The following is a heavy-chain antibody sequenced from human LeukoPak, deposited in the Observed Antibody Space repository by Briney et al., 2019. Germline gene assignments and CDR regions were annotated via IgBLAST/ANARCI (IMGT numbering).Heavy chain of an antibody. CDR3: ARDGGYSYYYYYMDV. Sequence: ASVKVSCKASGYTFTSYYMHWVRQAPGQGLEWMGIINPSGGSTSYAQKFQDRVTMTRDTSTSTVYMELSSLRSEDTAVHYCARDGGYSYYYYYMDVWGKGTTVTVSS. V-gene: IGHV1-46*01. CDR1: GYTFTSYY. J-gene: IGHJ6*03. CDR2: INPSGGST. D-gene: IGHD5-18*01.